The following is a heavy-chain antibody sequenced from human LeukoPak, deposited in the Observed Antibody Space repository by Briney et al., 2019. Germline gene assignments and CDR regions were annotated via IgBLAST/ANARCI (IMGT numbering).Heavy chain of an antibody. D-gene: IGHD3-16*01. V-gene: IGHV3-21*01. J-gene: IGHJ4*02. Sequence: GGSLRLSCAASGFIFGSYSMNWVRQAPGKGLEWVSSISSGSSYIYYADSVKGRFTISRDNAKNSLYLQMNSLRAEDTAVYYCARDRDMVTFGGVTAPPDYWGQGTLVTVSS. CDR2: ISSGSSYI. CDR1: GFIFGSYS. CDR3: ARDRDMVTFGGVTAPPDY.